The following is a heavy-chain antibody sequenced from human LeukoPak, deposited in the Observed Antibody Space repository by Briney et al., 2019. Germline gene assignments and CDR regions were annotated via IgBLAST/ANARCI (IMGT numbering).Heavy chain of an antibody. D-gene: IGHD5-24*01. CDR3: ARVMEMATDY. V-gene: IGHV3-21*01. Sequence: EGSLRLSCAASGFTFSSYSMNWVRQAPGKGLEWVSSISSSSSYIYYADSVKGRFTISRDNAKNSLYLQMNSLRAEDTAVYYCARVMEMATDYWGQGTLVTVSS. J-gene: IGHJ4*02. CDR2: ISSSSSYI. CDR1: GFTFSSYS.